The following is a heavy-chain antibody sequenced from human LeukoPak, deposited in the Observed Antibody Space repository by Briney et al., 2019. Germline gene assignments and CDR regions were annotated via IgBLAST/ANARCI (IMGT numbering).Heavy chain of an antibody. V-gene: IGHV3-23*01. J-gene: IGHJ4*02. Sequence: PGGSLRLSCGAPDSNIGTYAVTWVRQVPGKGLEWVSGMSGGGLSTYYARSVKGRFTISRDTSKNPFYLEMNSLGADDTALYYCAKDRISGQGGAARILDYWGQGIPVTVSS. D-gene: IGHD6-6*01. CDR1: DSNIGTYA. CDR2: MSGGGLST. CDR3: AKDRISGQGGAARILDY.